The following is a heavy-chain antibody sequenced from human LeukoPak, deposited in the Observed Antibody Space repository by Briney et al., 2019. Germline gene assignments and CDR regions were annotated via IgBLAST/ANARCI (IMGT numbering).Heavy chain of an antibody. V-gene: IGHV4-59*12. CDR3: ARERAALYDY. J-gene: IGHJ4*02. CDR1: GGSISSYY. D-gene: IGHD6-13*01. Sequence: PSETLSLTCTVSGGSISSYYWSWIRQPPGKGLEWIGYIYHSGSTYYNPSLKSRVTISVDRSKNQFSLKLSSVTAADTAVYYCARERAALYDYWGQGTLVTVSS. CDR2: IYHSGST.